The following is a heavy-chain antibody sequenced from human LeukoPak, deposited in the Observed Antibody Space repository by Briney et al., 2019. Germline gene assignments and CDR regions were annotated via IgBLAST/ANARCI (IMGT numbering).Heavy chain of an antibody. CDR1: GYTFTDYY. D-gene: IGHD2-2*01. CDR2: INPNSGGT. V-gene: IGHV1-2*02. J-gene: IGHJ6*03. Sequence: ASVKLSCKASGYTFTDYYIHWVRPAPGQGLEWMGWINPNSGGTNYAQSFQGRVTMTRDTSISTVYMELSRLNSDDTAVYYCARGAYCSSISCLGGHPGYYYYMDVWGKGTTVTVSS. CDR3: ARGAYCSSISCLGGHPGYYYYMDV.